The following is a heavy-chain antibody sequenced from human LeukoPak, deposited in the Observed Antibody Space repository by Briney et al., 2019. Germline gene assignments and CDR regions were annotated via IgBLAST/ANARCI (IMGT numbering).Heavy chain of an antibody. CDR3: ARRVTLTGRNWFDP. J-gene: IGHJ5*02. V-gene: IGHV4-61*01. Sequence: SETLSLTCTVSGGPVSSGRYYWRWIPQPPGKGLEWFGYIYYSGSTNYNPSLKSRVTISVDTSKNQFSLKLSSVTAADTAVYYCARRVTLTGRNWFDPWGQGTLVTVSS. CDR1: GGPVSSGRYY. D-gene: IGHD3-9*01. CDR2: IYYSGST.